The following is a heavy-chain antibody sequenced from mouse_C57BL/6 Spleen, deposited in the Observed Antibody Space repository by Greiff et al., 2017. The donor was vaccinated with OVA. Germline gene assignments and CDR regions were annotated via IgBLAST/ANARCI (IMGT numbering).Heavy chain of an antibody. V-gene: IGHV5-17*01. J-gene: IGHJ1*03. CDR1: GFTFSDYG. CDR3: GRDITGAFWYFDV. Sequence: EVQVVESGGGLVKPGGSLKLSCAASGFTFSDYGMHWVRQAPEKGLEWVAYISSGSSTINYADTVKGRFTITTDNAKNTPFLQMTRLRSEDTAMYYCGRDITGAFWYFDVWGTGTTVTGAS. CDR2: ISSGSSTI. D-gene: IGHD1-3*01.